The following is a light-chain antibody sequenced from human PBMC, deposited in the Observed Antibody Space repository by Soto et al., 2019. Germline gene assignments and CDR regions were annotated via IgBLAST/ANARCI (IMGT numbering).Light chain of an antibody. CDR1: QDISNY. V-gene: IGKV1-33*01. J-gene: IGKJ2*01. CDR2: DAS. CDR3: QKYDNLPYT. Sequence: DIQMTQSPXSLSASEGDRVTITCQASQDISNYLNWYQQKPGKAPKLLIYDASNLETGVPSRFSGSGSGTDFTFTISSLQPEDIETYYCQKYDNLPYTFGQGTKVDIK.